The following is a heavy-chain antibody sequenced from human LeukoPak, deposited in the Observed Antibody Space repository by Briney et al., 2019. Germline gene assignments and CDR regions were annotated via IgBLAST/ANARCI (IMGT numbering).Heavy chain of an antibody. Sequence: SETLSLTCAVYGGSFSGYYWSWIRQPPGKGLEWIGKINHSGSTNYNPSLKSRVTISVDTSKNQFSLKLSSVTAADTAVYYCARVPLRYYYDSSGYYYFDYWGQGTLVTVSS. J-gene: IGHJ4*02. V-gene: IGHV4-34*01. CDR1: GGSFSGYY. D-gene: IGHD3-22*01. CDR2: INHSGST. CDR3: ARVPLRYYYDSSGYYYFDY.